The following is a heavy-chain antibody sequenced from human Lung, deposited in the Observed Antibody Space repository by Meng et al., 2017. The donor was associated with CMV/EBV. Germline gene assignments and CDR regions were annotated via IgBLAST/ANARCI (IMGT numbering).Heavy chain of an antibody. CDR3: ARDPIKGAPDHFDY. Sequence: GESXKIPCEVSGFTFSNFPMHWIRQAPGKGLEWVAVISWDGSVTKYADPVRGRFTISRDDSKNTLFLHTNSLRLDDTAVYYCARDPIKGAPDHFDYWGQGNXVTVSS. J-gene: IGHJ4*02. V-gene: IGHV3-30-3*01. CDR2: ISWDGSVT. CDR1: GFTFSNFP. D-gene: IGHD3-16*01.